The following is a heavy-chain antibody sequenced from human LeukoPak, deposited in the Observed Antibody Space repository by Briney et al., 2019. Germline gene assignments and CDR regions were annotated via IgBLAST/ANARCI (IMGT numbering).Heavy chain of an antibody. CDR1: GYTLTELS. CDR3: ARLLRYSSDPYYY. J-gene: IGHJ4*02. V-gene: IGHV5-51*01. CDR2: IYPGDSDT. Sequence: KVSCKVSGYTLTELSMHWVRQAPGKGLEWMGIIYPGDSDTRYSPSFRGQVTISADKSISTAYLQWSSLKASDTAMYYCARLLRYSSDPYYYWGQGTLVTVSS. D-gene: IGHD6-19*01.